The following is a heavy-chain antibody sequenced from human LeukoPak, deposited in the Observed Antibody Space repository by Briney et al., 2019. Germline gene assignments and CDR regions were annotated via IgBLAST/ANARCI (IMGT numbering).Heavy chain of an antibody. J-gene: IGHJ4*02. CDR2: ISYDGSNK. CDR1: GFTFSSYA. V-gene: IGHV3-30*04. D-gene: IGHD5-12*01. CDR3: ARDLSGYDSFDY. Sequence: PGRSLRLSCAAPGFTFSSYAMHWVRQAPGKGLEWVAVISYDGSNKYYADSVKGRFTISRDNSKNTLYLQMNSLRAEDTAVYYCARDLSGYDSFDYWGQGTLVTVSS.